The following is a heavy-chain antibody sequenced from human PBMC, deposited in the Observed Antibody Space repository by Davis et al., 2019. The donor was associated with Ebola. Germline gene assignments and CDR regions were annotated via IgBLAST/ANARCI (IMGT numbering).Heavy chain of an antibody. CDR2: ISYDGSNK. CDR3: ARHLGELSYPFDY. CDR1: GFTFSSYA. J-gene: IGHJ4*02. Sequence: GGSLRLSCAASGFTFSSYAMHWVRQAPGKGLEWVAVISYDGSNKYYADSVKGRFTISRDNAKNSLYLQMNSLRAEDTAVYYCARHLGELSYPFDYWGQGTLVTVSS. D-gene: IGHD3-16*02. V-gene: IGHV3-30-3*01.